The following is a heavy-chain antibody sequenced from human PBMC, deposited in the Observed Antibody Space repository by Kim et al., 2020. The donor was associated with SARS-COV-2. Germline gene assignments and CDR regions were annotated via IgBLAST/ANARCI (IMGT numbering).Heavy chain of an antibody. V-gene: IGHV1-69*02. CDR3: ARNKYDYSSYYYMDV. J-gene: IGHJ6*03. D-gene: IGHD2-2*01. Sequence: QKFQGRVTITADKSTSTAYMELSSLRSEDTAVYYCARNKYDYSSYYYMDVWGKGTTVTVSS.